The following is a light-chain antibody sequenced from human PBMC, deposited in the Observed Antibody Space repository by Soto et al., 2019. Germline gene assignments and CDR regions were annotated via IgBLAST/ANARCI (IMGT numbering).Light chain of an antibody. CDR3: AAWDDSLNGVV. CDR2: SSD. J-gene: IGLJ2*01. V-gene: IGLV1-44*01. Sequence: QSVLTQPPSASGTHGQRVTISCSGSSSNIADNPVNWYQQLPGTAPKLLIYSSDQRPSGVPDRFSGSKSGTSASLAISGLQSEDEADYHCAAWDDSLNGVVFGGGTKVTVL. CDR1: SSNIADNP.